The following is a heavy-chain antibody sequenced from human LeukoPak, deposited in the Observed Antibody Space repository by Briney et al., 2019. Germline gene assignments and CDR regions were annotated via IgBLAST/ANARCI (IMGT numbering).Heavy chain of an antibody. J-gene: IGHJ6*03. CDR2: ISSSSSTI. V-gene: IGHV3-48*01. CDR3: ARDERYYYYMDV. Sequence: PGGSLRLSCAASGFTFSSYSMNWVSQAPGKGLEWVSYISSSSSTIYYADSVKGRFTISRDNAKNSLYLQMNSLRAEDTAVYYCARDERYYYYMDVWGKGTTVTVSS. CDR1: GFTFSSYS.